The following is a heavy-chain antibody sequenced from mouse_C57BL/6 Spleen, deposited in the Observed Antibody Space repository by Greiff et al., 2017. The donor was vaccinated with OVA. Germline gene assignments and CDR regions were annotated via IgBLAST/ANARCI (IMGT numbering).Heavy chain of an antibody. D-gene: IGHD1-1*01. V-gene: IGHV1-55*01. CDR3: ARGVDGSPYFDY. CDR2: IYPGSGST. Sequence: QVQLQQPGAELVKPGASVKMSCKASGYTFTSYWITWVKQRPGQGLEWIGDIYPGSGSTNYNEKFKSKATLTIDTSSSTAYMQLSSLTSEDSAVYDCARGVDGSPYFDYWGQGTTLTVSS. J-gene: IGHJ2*01. CDR1: GYTFTSYW.